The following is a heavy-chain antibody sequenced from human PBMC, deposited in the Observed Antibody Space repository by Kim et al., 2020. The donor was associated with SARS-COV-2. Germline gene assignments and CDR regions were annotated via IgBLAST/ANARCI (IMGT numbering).Heavy chain of an antibody. J-gene: IGHJ3*02. CDR3: ARDHPHLSDDVFDI. Sequence: GGSLRLSCAASEFTFSNYNMNWVRQAPGKGLEWVSSITSSGDYTYYADSVKGRFTISRDNANNSLWLQMNSLRAEDAAVYYCARDHPHLSDDVFDIWGQGTMVTISS. D-gene: IGHD3-10*01. CDR1: EFTFSNYN. V-gene: IGHV3-21*01. CDR2: ITSSGDYT.